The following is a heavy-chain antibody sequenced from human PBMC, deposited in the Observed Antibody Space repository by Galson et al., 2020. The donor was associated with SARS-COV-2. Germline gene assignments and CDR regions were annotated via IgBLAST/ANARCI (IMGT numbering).Heavy chain of an antibody. Sequence: QSGGSLRLSCAASGFTFSSYAMHWVRQAPGKGLQWVSIISYDGRTKYYPDSVKGRFTISRDNSKSTLFLQMNNLRNEDTAIYYCARARSGSYREAFDIWGQGTKVTVSS. J-gene: IGHJ3*02. V-gene: IGHV3-30*01. CDR1: GFTFSSYA. D-gene: IGHD1-26*01. CDR3: ARARSGSYREAFDI. CDR2: ISYDGRTK.